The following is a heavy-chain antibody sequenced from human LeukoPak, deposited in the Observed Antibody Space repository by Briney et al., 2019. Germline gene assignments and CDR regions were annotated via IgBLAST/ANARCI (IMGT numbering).Heavy chain of an antibody. CDR3: ASESYYGSGSYYSRRHNWFDP. CDR2: ISSSSSYI. V-gene: IGHV3-21*01. CDR1: RFTFSSYS. Sequence: GGSLTLYCAASRFTFSSYSMNWVRQAPGKGLEWVSSISSSSSYIYYADSVKGRFTISRDNAKNSLYLQMNSLRAEDTAVYYCASESYYGSGSYYSRRHNWFDPWGQGTLVTVSS. D-gene: IGHD3-10*01. J-gene: IGHJ5*02.